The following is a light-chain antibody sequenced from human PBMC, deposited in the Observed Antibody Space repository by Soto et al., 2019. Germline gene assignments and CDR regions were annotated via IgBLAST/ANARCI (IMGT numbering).Light chain of an antibody. J-gene: IGKJ1*01. CDR1: ENVGSY. CDR3: QQAGNRPPRT. V-gene: IGKV3-11*01. CDR2: HTS. Sequence: EVVLTQSPATLSLSPGESATLSCRASENVGSYLAWYQQRPDQAPRLVVYHTSTRATGIPARFSGSGSGTDFTLTINSLEPEDFAVYYCQQAGNRPPRTFDQGTKVEIK.